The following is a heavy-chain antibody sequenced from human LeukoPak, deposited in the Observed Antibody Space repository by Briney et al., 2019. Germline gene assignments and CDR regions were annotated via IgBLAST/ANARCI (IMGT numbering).Heavy chain of an antibody. J-gene: IGHJ6*03. CDR2: ISYAGNNK. Sequence: GGSLRLSCAASGFTFNTYAMHWVRQAPGKGLEWVALISYAGNNKFYRDSVKGRFSVSRDNSKSTLQMDSLRLEDTAVYYCARAGSAGLYYYYMDVWGKGTMVTVSS. V-gene: IGHV3-30-3*01. D-gene: IGHD6-25*01. CDR1: GFTFNTYA. CDR3: ARAGSAGLYYYYMDV.